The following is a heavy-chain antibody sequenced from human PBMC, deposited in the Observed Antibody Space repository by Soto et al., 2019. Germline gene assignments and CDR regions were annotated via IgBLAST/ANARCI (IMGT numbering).Heavy chain of an antibody. CDR1: GFSFSNYS. V-gene: IGHV3-33*01. Sequence: QVQLVESGGGVVQPGKSLRLSCVASGFSFSNYSMYWVRQAPGKGLEWVSVIWYDGTNKFYADSVKGRFTISRDNFQNTLYLQMNSLRAEDTAVYYCARNMDTALGDIDYWGQGTLVTVSS. CDR3: ARNMDTALGDIDY. CDR2: IWYDGTNK. J-gene: IGHJ4*02. D-gene: IGHD5-18*01.